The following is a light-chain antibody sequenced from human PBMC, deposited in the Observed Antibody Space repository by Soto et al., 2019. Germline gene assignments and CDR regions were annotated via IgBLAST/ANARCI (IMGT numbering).Light chain of an antibody. V-gene: IGLV2-8*01. Sequence: QSALTQPPSASGSPGQSVTISCTGTSSDVGGYNYVSWYQQHPGKAPKLMIYEVSKRPSGVPDRFSGSKSGNTASLTVSGLQAEDEADYDCSSYACSNPYVFGTGTKLTVL. J-gene: IGLJ1*01. CDR3: SSYACSNPYV. CDR1: SSDVGGYNY. CDR2: EVS.